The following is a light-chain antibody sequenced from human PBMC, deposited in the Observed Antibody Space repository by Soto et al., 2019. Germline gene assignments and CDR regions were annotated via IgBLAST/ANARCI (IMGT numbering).Light chain of an antibody. CDR3: QQHDSSPWT. Sequence: EIVLTQSPGTLSLSPGERATLSCRASQSVSSSYLAWYQQKPGQAPRLLIYGASSRATGIPDRFSGSGSGPDFTLTISRLEPEDFAVYYCQQHDSSPWTFGQGTKVEIK. CDR1: QSVSSSY. CDR2: GAS. V-gene: IGKV3-20*01. J-gene: IGKJ1*01.